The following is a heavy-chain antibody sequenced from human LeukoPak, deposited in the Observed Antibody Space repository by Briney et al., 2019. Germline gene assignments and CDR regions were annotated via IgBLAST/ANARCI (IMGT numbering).Heavy chain of an antibody. J-gene: IGHJ6*02. CDR2: IYYSGST. CDR1: GGSIRSGDHS. V-gene: IGHV4-31*03. CDR3: ARDHTETSSLNFRNYYYYGMDI. Sequence: PSETLSLTCTVSGGSIRSGDHSWNWIRQHPGKGLEWIGYIYYSGSTYYNPSLTSRVTMSVDTSKNQFSLKLSSVTAADTAIYYCARDHTETSSLNFRNYYYYGMDIWGQGTTVIVSS. D-gene: IGHD4-11*01.